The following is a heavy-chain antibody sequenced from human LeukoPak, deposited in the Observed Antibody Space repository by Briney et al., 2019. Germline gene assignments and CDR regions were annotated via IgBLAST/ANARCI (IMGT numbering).Heavy chain of an antibody. J-gene: IGHJ6*02. D-gene: IGHD6-13*01. Sequence: ASVKVSCKASGYTFTSYGISWVRQAPGQGLEWIGIINPSGGSTSYAQKFQGRVTMTRDTSTSTVYMELSSLRSEDTAVYYCARDPGFGIAAAPLTADIYGMDVWGQGTTVTVSS. CDR2: INPSGGST. CDR1: GYTFTSYG. V-gene: IGHV1-46*01. CDR3: ARDPGFGIAAAPLTADIYGMDV.